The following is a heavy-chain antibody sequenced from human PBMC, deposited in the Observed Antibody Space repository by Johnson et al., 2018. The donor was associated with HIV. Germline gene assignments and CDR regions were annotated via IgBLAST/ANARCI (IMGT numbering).Heavy chain of an antibody. V-gene: IGHV3-30*18. J-gene: IGHJ3*01. D-gene: IGHD2-15*01. Sequence: QVQLVESGGGLVKPGGSLRLSCAASRFTFSDYYMSWIRQTPGKGLEWVAVISYDGSNKYYADSVKGRFTISRDNSKNTLYLQMNSLRAEDTAVYYCTKGRIFDVWGQGTVVTVSS. CDR1: RFTFSDYY. CDR2: ISYDGSNK. CDR3: TKGRIFDV.